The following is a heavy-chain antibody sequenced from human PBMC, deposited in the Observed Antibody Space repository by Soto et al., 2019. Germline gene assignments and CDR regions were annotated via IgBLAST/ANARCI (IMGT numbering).Heavy chain of an antibody. D-gene: IGHD1-26*01. CDR1: GFTFSSYA. V-gene: IGHV3-30-3*01. J-gene: IGHJ4*02. Sequence: GGSLRLSCAASGFTFSSYAMHWVRQAPGKGLEWVAVISYDGSNKYYADSVKGRFTISRDNSKNTLYLQMNSLRAEDTAVYYCARDHQWAFDLWGQGALVTVSS. CDR2: ISYDGSNK. CDR3: ARDHQWAFDL.